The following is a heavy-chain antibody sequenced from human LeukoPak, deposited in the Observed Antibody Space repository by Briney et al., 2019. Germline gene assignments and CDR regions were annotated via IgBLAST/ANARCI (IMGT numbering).Heavy chain of an antibody. CDR1: GFTFDDYG. CDR2: INWNGGST. J-gene: IGHJ4*02. V-gene: IGHV3-20*04. D-gene: IGHD3-9*01. CDR3: ARALRLTGYYVFPFDY. Sequence: PGGSLRLSCAASGFTFDDYGMSWARQAPGKGLEWVSGINWNGGSTGYADSVKGRFTISRDNAKNSLYLQMNSLRAEDTAVYYCARALRLTGYYVFPFDYWGQGTLVTVSS.